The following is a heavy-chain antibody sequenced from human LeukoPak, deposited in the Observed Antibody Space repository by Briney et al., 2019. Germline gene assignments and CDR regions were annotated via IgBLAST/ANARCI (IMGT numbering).Heavy chain of an antibody. V-gene: IGHV3-15*01. J-gene: IGHJ4*02. CDR3: TTDRVHSEKWYYFDF. Sequence: AGGSLRLSCAASGFTFSNAWMSWVRQAPGKGLEWVGRIKSKTHGGTTDYAAPVKGRFAISRDDSKSTLYLQMNSLETEDTAVYYCTTDRVHSEKWYYFDFWGQGTPVTVST. CDR2: IKSKTHGGTT. CDR1: GFTFSNAW. D-gene: IGHD1-26*01.